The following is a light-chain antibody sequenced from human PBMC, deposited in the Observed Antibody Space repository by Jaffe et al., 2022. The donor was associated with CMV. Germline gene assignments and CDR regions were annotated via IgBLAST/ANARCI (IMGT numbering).Light chain of an antibody. CDR1: SSNIGAGYD. Sequence: QSVLTQPPSVSGAPGQRVTISCTGSSSNIGAGYDVHWYQQLPGKTPKLLIYGNDNRPSGVPDRFSGSRSGTSGSLAITGLQAEDEADYYCQSYDNNLSIVFGGGTNLAVL. CDR3: QSYDNNLSIV. CDR2: GND. V-gene: IGLV1-40*01. J-gene: IGLJ2*01.